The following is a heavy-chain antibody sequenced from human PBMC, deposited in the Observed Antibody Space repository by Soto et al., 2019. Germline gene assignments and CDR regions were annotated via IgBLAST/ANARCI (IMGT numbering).Heavy chain of an antibody. Sequence: QVQLVQSGAEVKKPGASVKVSCTASGYNLTDYFLHWMRQAPGQGLAWMGMIKPSAGRRVNAQKLQGRATVTWDTSTSTVYMELSSLKSEDTAVYYCAIDNTNGNYAGGARDVWGQGTTVAVSS. J-gene: IGHJ6*02. CDR1: GYNLTDYF. D-gene: IGHD1-7*01. CDR3: AIDNTNGNYAGGARDV. CDR2: IKPSAGRR. V-gene: IGHV1-46*01.